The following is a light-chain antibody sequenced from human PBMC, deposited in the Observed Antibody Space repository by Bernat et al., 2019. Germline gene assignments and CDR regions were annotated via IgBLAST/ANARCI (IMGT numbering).Light chain of an antibody. Sequence: QSALTQPASVSGSPGQSITISCTGTSSDVGGYNYVSWYQQHPGKAPKPMIYDVSNRPSGVSNRFSGSKSCNTASLTISGLQAEDEADYYCSSYTSSSNLNWVFGGGTKLTVL. J-gene: IGLJ3*02. CDR1: SSDVGGYNY. CDR3: SSYTSSSNLNWV. V-gene: IGLV2-14*03. CDR2: DVS.